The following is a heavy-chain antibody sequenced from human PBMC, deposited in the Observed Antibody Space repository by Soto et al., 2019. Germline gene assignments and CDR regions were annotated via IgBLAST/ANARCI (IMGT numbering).Heavy chain of an antibody. Sequence: ASAKVSCKGSGGTWSSYASSWVRKAPGQGLEWMGGIIPIFGTANYAQKFQGRVTITADESTSTAYMELSSLRSEDTAVYYCARERDIVLVPAYFDYWGQGTLVTVSS. CDR2: IIPIFGTA. J-gene: IGHJ4*02. CDR3: ARERDIVLVPAYFDY. D-gene: IGHD2-2*01. V-gene: IGHV1-69*13. CDR1: GGTWSSYA.